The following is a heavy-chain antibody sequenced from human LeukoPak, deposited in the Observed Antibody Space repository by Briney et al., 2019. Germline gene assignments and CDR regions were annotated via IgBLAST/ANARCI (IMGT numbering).Heavy chain of an antibody. J-gene: IGHJ4*02. V-gene: IGHV3-23*01. CDR1: GFTFSSYA. CDR2: ISGSGGST. Sequence: GGSLRLSRAASGFTFSSYAMSWVRQAPGKGLEWVSAISGSGGSTYYADSVKGRFTISRDNTKNTLYLQMNSLRAEDTAIYYCAESSYYDSSGYYREYYFDYWGQGTLVTVSS. CDR3: AESSYYDSSGYYREYYFDY. D-gene: IGHD3-22*01.